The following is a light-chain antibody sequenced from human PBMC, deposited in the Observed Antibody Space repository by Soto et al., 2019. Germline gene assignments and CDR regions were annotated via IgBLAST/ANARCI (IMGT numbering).Light chain of an antibody. J-gene: IGKJ1*01. Sequence: ERVMTQSPATLSVFPGERATLSCRASQNVRDNLAWYQQKPGQAPRLLIYGASTRATNIPARFSGSGSGTEFTLTISSLQSEDSAVYYCQQYNNWPWTFGQGTKVEIK. CDR2: GAS. V-gene: IGKV3-15*01. CDR3: QQYNNWPWT. CDR1: QNVRDN.